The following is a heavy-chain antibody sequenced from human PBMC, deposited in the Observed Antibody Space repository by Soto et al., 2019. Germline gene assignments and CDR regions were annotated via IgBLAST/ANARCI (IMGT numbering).Heavy chain of an antibody. CDR2: ISGSGGST. D-gene: IGHD3-3*01. J-gene: IGHJ4*02. Sequence: EVQLLESGGGLVQPGGSLRLSCAASGFTFSSYAMSWVRQAPGKGLEWVSAISGSGGSTYYADSVKGRFTISRDNSKNTLYLQMNSLRAEDTAVYYCEKTVDFWSGYYGNRQYYFDYWGQGTLVTVSS. CDR3: EKTVDFWSGYYGNRQYYFDY. CDR1: GFTFSSYA. V-gene: IGHV3-23*01.